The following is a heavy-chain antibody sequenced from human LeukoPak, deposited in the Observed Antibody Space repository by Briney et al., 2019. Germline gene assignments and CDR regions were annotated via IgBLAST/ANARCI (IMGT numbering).Heavy chain of an antibody. CDR3: AELGITMIGGV. V-gene: IGHV3-48*03. J-gene: IGHJ6*04. CDR1: GFTISSYE. CDR2: ISCSGSTI. D-gene: IGHD3-10*02. Sequence: GGSLTLSCAASGFTISSYEMNWVRQAPGKGLQGVSYISCSGSTIYYADSVKSRFTISRDNAKNSLYLQMNSLRAEDTAVYYCAELGITMIGGVWGKGTTVSISS.